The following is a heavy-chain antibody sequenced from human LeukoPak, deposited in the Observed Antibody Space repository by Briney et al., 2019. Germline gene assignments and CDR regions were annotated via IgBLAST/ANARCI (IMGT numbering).Heavy chain of an antibody. J-gene: IGHJ4*02. CDR3: AKDIYSYGELDH. CDR1: GFTLSNYG. Sequence: GGSLRLSCAASGFTLSNYGMHWVRQAPGKGLEWVAFIRYDARNIYYADSVKGRFTISRDNSKKTLYLQMNSLRAEDTAFYYCAKDIYSYGELDHWGQGTLVIVSS. V-gene: IGHV3-30*02. D-gene: IGHD5-18*01. CDR2: IRYDARNI.